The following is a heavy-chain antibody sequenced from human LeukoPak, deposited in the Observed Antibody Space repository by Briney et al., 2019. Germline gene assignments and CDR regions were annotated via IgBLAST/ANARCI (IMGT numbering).Heavy chain of an antibody. CDR3: ARSYYYGSGSYFALDY. J-gene: IGHJ4*02. CDR2: IYSDNT. Sequence: GGSLRLSCTVSGFTVSSNSMSWVRQAPGKGLEWVSFIYSDNTHYSDSVKGRFTISRDNSKNTLYLQMNSLRAEDTAVYYCARSYYYGSGSYFALDYWGQGTLVTVSS. CDR1: GFTVSSNS. D-gene: IGHD3-10*01. V-gene: IGHV3-53*01.